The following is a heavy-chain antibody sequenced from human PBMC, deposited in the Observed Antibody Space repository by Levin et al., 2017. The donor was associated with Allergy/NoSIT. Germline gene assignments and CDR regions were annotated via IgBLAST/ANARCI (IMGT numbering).Heavy chain of an antibody. CDR2: ISRSSSPI. CDR3: AISSGWYYFDY. Sequence: GGSLRLSCAVSGFTFSSYSMNWVRQAPGKGLEWVSYISRSSSPIYYTDSVKGRFTISRDNAKNSLYLQMTSLRAEDTAVYYCAISSGWYYFDYWGQGTLVTVSS. CDR1: GFTFSSYS. V-gene: IGHV3-48*01. J-gene: IGHJ4*02. D-gene: IGHD6-19*01.